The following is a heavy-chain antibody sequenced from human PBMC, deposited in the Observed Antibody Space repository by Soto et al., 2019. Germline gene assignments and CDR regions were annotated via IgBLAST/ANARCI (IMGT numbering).Heavy chain of an antibody. V-gene: IGHV3-11*06. Sequence: GGSLRLSCAASGFTFSDYYMSWIRQAPGKGLEWVSYISSSSSYTNYADSVKGRFTISRDNAKNSLYLQMNSLRAEDTAVYYCATRAFWSGYYYFDYSGPGTLVTVSS. CDR3: ATRAFWSGYYYFDY. J-gene: IGHJ4*02. CDR2: ISSSSSYT. CDR1: GFTFSDYY. D-gene: IGHD3-3*01.